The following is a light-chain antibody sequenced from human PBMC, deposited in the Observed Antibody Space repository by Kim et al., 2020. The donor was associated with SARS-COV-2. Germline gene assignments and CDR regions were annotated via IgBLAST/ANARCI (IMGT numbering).Light chain of an antibody. CDR2: STN. CDR3: VAWDDSLNGVV. Sequence: QSVLTQPPSASGTPGQKVTISCSGRNANIGRNDVNWYQQLPGTAPQLLIYSTNQRPSGVPDRFSGSKSGTSASLAISGLQSEDEADYYCVAWDDSLNGVVFGGGTQLTVL. V-gene: IGLV1-44*01. CDR1: NANIGRND. J-gene: IGLJ3*02.